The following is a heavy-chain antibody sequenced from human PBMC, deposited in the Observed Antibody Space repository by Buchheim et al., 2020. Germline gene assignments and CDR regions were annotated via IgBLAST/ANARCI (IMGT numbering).Heavy chain of an antibody. V-gene: IGHV3-7*03. D-gene: IGHD3-22*01. J-gene: IGHJ4*02. CDR2: IKQDGSEK. Sequence: EVQLVESGGGLVQPGGSLRLSCAASGFTFSSYWMSWVRQAPGKGLEWVANIKQDGSEKYYVDSVKGRFTISSDNAKNSLYLQMNILRAEDTAVYYCARDLYYYDSRRFDYWGQGTL. CDR1: GFTFSSYW. CDR3: ARDLYYYDSRRFDY.